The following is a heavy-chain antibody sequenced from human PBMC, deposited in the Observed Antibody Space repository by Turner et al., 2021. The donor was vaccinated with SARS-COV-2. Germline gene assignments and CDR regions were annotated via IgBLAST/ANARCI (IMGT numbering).Heavy chain of an antibody. CDR1: GGPIRSYY. Sequence: VQLHVSGPVMVKPSETLSLASAVSGGPIRSYYWRWNRQPQGKGLGWNGFIYYRESTNYKHNGSTDYNPSLKSRDTITVDTSKNQFSLRLGSVAAADTAVYYCAKDRASFDYYYGMDVWGQGTTVTVSS. CDR3: AKDRASFDYYYGMDV. J-gene: IGHJ6*02. V-gene: IGHV4-59*12. D-gene: IGHD6-6*01. CDR2: IYYRESTNYKHNGST.